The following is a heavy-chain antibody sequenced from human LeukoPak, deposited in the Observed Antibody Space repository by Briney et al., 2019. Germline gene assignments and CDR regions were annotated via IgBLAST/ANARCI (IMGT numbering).Heavy chain of an antibody. J-gene: IGHJ4*02. CDR2: IYSGGST. V-gene: IGHV3-66*01. CDR3: ARERLDRAFDY. Sequence: GRSLSLSCAASGFTVSSNYMSWVRQAPGKGLEWVSVIYSGGSTYYADSVKGRFTISRDNSKNTLYLQMSSLRAEDTAVYYCARERLDRAFDYWGQGTLVTVSS. D-gene: IGHD5-12*01. CDR1: GFTVSSNY.